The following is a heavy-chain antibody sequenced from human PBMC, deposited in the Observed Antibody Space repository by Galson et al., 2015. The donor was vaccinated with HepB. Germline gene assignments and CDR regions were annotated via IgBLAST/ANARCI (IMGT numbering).Heavy chain of an antibody. V-gene: IGHV3-21*01. CDR3: ARDPESLFFLEWSHPLHYFDY. CDR2: ISSSSSYI. Sequence: SLRLSCAASGFTFSSYSMNWVRQAPGKGLEWVSSISSSSSYIYYADSVKGRFTISRDNAKSSLYLQMNSLRAEDTAVYYCARDPESLFFLEWSHPLHYFDYWGQGTLVTVSS. CDR1: GFTFSSYS. J-gene: IGHJ4*02. D-gene: IGHD3-3*01.